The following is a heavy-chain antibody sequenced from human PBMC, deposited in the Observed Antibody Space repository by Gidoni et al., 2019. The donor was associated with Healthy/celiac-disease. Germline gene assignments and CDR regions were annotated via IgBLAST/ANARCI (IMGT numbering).Heavy chain of an antibody. CDR2: IKQDGSEK. J-gene: IGHJ3*02. D-gene: IGHD5-12*01. V-gene: IGHV3-7*03. CDR3: ATDGGYSGYDFGAFDI. CDR1: GFTFSRYW. Sequence: EVQLVESGGGLVQPGGSLRLSCAASGFTFSRYWMSWVRQAPGKGLEWVANIKQDGSEKYYVDSVKGRFTISRDNAKNSLYLQMNSLRAEDTAVYYCATDGGYSGYDFGAFDIWGQGTMVTVSS.